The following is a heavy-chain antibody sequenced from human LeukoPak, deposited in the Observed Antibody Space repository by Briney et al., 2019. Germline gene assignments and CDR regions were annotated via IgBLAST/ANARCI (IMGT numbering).Heavy chain of an antibody. D-gene: IGHD5-12*01. CDR3: ASLYSGYA. CDR2: ISYDGSNK. Sequence: GRSLRLSCAASGFTFSSYGMHWVRQAPGKGLEWVAVISYDGSNKYYADSVKGRFTISRDNSKSTLYLQMNSLRAEDTAVYYCASLYSGYAWGQGTLVTVSS. J-gene: IGHJ5*02. V-gene: IGHV3-30*03. CDR1: GFTFSSYG.